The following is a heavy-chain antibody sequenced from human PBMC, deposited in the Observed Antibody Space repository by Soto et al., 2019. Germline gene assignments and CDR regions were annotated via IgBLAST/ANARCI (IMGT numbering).Heavy chain of an antibody. CDR2: IYYSGST. V-gene: IGHV4-39*01. J-gene: IGHJ4*02. CDR1: GGSISSSSYY. Sequence: QLQLQESGPGLVKPSETLSLTCTVSGGSISSSSYYWGWIRQPPGKGLEWIGSIYYSGSTYYNPSLKSRVTISVDTSKNQFSLKLSSVTAADTAVYYCARREHHYDSSGYYSFDYWGQGTLVTVSS. D-gene: IGHD3-22*01. CDR3: ARREHHYDSSGYYSFDY.